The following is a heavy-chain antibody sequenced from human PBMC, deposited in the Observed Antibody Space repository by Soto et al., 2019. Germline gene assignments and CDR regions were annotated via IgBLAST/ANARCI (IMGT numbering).Heavy chain of an antibody. Sequence: PGGSLRLSCAASGFTFSSYEMNWVRQAPGKGLEWVSYISSSGSTIYYADSVKGRFTISRDNAKNSLYLQMNSLRAEDTAVYYCARDDWGAGYFDYWGQGTLVTAPQ. V-gene: IGHV3-48*03. CDR1: GFTFSSYE. CDR2: ISSSGSTI. CDR3: ARDDWGAGYFDY. D-gene: IGHD7-27*01. J-gene: IGHJ4*02.